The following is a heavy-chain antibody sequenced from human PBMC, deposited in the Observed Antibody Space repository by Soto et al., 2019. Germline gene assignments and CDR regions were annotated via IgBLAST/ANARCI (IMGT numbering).Heavy chain of an antibody. D-gene: IGHD1-26*01. Sequence: PGGSLRLSCAASGFTFSSYGMHWVRQAPGKGLEWVAVIWYDGSNKYYADSVKGRFTISRDNSKSTLYLQMNGLRAEDTAVYYCGKGRSYYYYYGVDVWGQGTTVTVSS. CDR3: GKGRSYYYYYGVDV. J-gene: IGHJ6*02. CDR1: GFTFSSYG. V-gene: IGHV3-33*06. CDR2: IWYDGSNK.